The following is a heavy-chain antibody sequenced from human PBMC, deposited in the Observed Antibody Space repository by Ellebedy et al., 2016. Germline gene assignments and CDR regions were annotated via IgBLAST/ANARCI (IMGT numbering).Heavy chain of an antibody. CDR1: GGSISSYY. Sequence: SETLSLXCTVSGGSISSYYWSWIRQPPGKGLEWIGYIYYSGSTTYNPSLKSRVSISLATSKSQFSLMLNSVTAADTAVYYCARTDYASGSSNWFDPWGQGTLVTVSS. D-gene: IGHD3-10*01. CDR3: ARTDYASGSSNWFDP. CDR2: IYYSGST. V-gene: IGHV4-59*08. J-gene: IGHJ5*02.